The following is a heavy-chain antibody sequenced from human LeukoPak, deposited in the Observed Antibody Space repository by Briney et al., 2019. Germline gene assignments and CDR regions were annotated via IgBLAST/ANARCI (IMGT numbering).Heavy chain of an antibody. J-gene: IGHJ4*02. CDR3: ARRSGSSWSSFDY. CDR1: GFTFSNYA. Sequence: GGSLRLSCAASGFTFSNYAMNWVRQAPGKGLEWVSGISGFGGSTYYAPSVKGRLTISRDNFGNMLYLHLDSLRVEDTAIYYCARRSGSSWSSFDYWGQGALVTVSS. CDR2: ISGFGGST. D-gene: IGHD6-13*01. V-gene: IGHV3-23*01.